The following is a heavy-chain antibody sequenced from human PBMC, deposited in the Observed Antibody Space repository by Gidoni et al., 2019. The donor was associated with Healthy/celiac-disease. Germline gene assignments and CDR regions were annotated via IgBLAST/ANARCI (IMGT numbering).Heavy chain of an antibody. CDR2: IWYDGSNK. Sequence: QEQLVESGGGVVQPGRSLRHSCAASGFTFSSYSMHWVRQAPGKGLDWVEVIWYDGSNKSYGDSVKGRFTISRDNSKNTLYLQMNSLGAEHTAVYYCARGRYCSSTSCYGPGMDVWVQGTPVTVSS. CDR1: GFTFSSYS. V-gene: IGHV3-33*01. J-gene: IGHJ6*02. CDR3: ARGRYCSSTSCYGPGMDV. D-gene: IGHD2-2*01.